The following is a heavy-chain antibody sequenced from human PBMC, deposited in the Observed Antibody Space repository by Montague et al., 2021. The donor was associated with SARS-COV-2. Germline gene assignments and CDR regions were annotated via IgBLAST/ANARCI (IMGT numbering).Heavy chain of an antibody. V-gene: IGHV4-34*01. CDR1: DGSFSNFY. D-gene: IGHD1-26*01. CDR2: INHSGTT. Sequence: SETLSLTCAVFDGSFSNFYWSWIRQPPGKGLEWIGEINHSGTTYYNPSLKSRVTISVDTSKNQFSLKMNSLTAADAAVYYCASGDDNGSCYLDVWGKGTTVTVSS. J-gene: IGHJ6*03. CDR3: ASGDDNGSCYLDV.